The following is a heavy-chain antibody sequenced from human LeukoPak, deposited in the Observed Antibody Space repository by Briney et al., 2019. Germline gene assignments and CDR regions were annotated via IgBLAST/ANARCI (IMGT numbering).Heavy chain of an antibody. CDR1: EFTFSHYA. D-gene: IGHD3-16*02. V-gene: IGHV3-30*04. CDR3: ANGMITFGGVIVGFDY. CDR2: ISYDGSNK. Sequence: GTSLRLSCAASEFTFSHYAMHWVRQAPGKGLEWVAVISYDGSNKYYADSVKGRFTISRDNSKNTLYLQMNSLRAEDTAVYYCANGMITFGGVIVGFDYWGQGTLVTVSS. J-gene: IGHJ4*02.